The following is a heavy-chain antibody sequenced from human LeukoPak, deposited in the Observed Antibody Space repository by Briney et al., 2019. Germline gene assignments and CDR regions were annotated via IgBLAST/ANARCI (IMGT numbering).Heavy chain of an antibody. D-gene: IGHD3-9*01. Sequence: PSETLSLTCAVYGGSFSGYYWSWIRQPPGKGLEWIGYIYYSGSTYYNPSLKSRVTISVDTSKNQFSLKLSSVTAADTAVYYCARTNYDILTGLDYYFDYWGQGTLVTVSS. J-gene: IGHJ4*02. V-gene: IGHV4-34*09. CDR2: IYYSGST. CDR1: GGSFSGYY. CDR3: ARTNYDILTGLDYYFDY.